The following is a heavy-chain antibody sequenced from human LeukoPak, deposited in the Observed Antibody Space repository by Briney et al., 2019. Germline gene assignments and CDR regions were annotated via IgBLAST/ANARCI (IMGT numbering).Heavy chain of an antibody. V-gene: IGHV3-11*04. CDR1: AFSFSDYY. Sequence: GGSLRLSCAASAFSFSDYYMSWIRQAPGKGLEWVSYISSSGTTVYYADSVKGRFTISRDYAKNSLYLQMNSLRAEDTAVYYWARGFYYYYIDVWGKGTTVTVSS. CDR3: ARGFYYYYIDV. CDR2: ISSSGTTV. J-gene: IGHJ6*03.